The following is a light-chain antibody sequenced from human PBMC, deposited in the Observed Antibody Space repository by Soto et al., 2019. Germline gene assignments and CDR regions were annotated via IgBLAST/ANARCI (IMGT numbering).Light chain of an antibody. J-gene: IGKJ5*01. Sequence: EVVMTQSPATLSVSPGERATLSCRASQSVSEYLAWYQQKPGQATRLLIYGASTRATGIPARFSGSGSGTEFTLTISSLQSEDFAVYYCQQYHIWPSITFGQGTRLEI. CDR3: QQYHIWPSIT. CDR2: GAS. CDR1: QSVSEY. V-gene: IGKV3-15*01.